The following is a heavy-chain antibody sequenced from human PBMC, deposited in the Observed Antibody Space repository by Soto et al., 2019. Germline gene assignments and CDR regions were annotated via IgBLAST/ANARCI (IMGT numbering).Heavy chain of an antibody. D-gene: IGHD2-15*01. CDR1: GYTFTSYD. J-gene: IGHJ6*03. V-gene: IGHV1-8*01. CDR3: ARRYCSGGSCYKRSYYYYMDV. CDR2: MNPNSGNT. Sequence: QVHLVQSGAEVKKPGASVKVSCKASGYTFTSYDINWVRQATGQGLEWMGWMNPNSGNTGYAQKFQGRVTMTRNTSISTAYMELSSLRSEDTAVYYCARRYCSGGSCYKRSYYYYMDVWGKGTTVTVSS.